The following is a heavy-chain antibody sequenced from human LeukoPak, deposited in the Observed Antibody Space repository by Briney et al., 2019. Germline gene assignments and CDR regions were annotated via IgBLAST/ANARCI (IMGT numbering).Heavy chain of an antibody. D-gene: IGHD5/OR15-5a*01. J-gene: IGHJ5*02. CDR1: ADTFTSYA. V-gene: IGHV1-3*01. CDR2: INAGNGNT. CDR3: ARGLPFHNWFDP. Sequence: ASVKVSCKASADTFTSYAMHWVRQAPGQRLEWMGWINAGNGNTKYSQKFQGRVTITRDTSASTAYMELSSLRSEDTAVYYYARGLPFHNWFDPWGQGTLVTVSS.